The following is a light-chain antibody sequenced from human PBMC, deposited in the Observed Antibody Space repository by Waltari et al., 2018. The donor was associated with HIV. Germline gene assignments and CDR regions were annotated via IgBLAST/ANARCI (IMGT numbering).Light chain of an antibody. CDR3: SSYTSSSTGV. CDR2: EVS. Sequence: QSALTQPASVSGSPGQSITISCTGTSSDVGGYHYVYWYQQHPGKAPKLMIYEVSNRPSGVSNRFSGSKSGNTASLTISGLQAEDEADYYCSSYTSSSTGVFGGGTKLTVL. V-gene: IGLV2-14*01. CDR1: SSDVGGYHY. J-gene: IGLJ2*01.